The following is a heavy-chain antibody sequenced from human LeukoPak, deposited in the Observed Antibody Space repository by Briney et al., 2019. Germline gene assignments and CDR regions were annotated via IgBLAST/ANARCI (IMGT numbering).Heavy chain of an antibody. Sequence: ASVKVPCKASGYTFSDYDINWVRQATGQGLEWMGWMNPNSGNTGYAQKFQGRVTMTRNTSISTAYMELNSLRSEDTAMYYCARRRSGSYERWDYWGQGTLVTVSS. J-gene: IGHJ4*02. V-gene: IGHV1-8*01. D-gene: IGHD3-10*01. CDR1: GYTFSDYD. CDR2: MNPNSGNT. CDR3: ARRRSGSYERWDY.